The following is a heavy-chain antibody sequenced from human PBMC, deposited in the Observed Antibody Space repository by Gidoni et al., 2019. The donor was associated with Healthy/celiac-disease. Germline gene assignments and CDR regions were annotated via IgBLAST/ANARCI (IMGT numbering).Heavy chain of an antibody. V-gene: IGHV3-64D*06. CDR2: ISSNGGST. CDR3: VLGVGGNSEDY. CDR1: GFTFSSYA. D-gene: IGHD2-21*02. J-gene: IGHJ4*02. Sequence: ESGGGLVQPGGSLRLSCSASGFTFSSYAMHWVRQAPGKGLEYVSAISSNGGSTYYADSVKGRFTISRDNSKNTLYLQMSSLRAEDTAVYYCVLGVGGNSEDYWGQGTLVTVSS.